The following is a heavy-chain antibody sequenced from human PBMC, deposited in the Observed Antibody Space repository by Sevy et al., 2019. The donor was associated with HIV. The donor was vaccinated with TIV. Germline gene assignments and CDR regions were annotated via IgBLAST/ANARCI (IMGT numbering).Heavy chain of an antibody. J-gene: IGHJ6*04. CDR1: GYTFTTFA. CDR2: ITTYNGGT. Sequence: ASVKVSCKTSGYTFTTFAITWVRQAPGQGLEWMGSITTYNGGTHSAQKFQDRVTMTADTSTKTVYLELRSLTSDDTAIYYCARGRAPNSMDVWGKGSTVTVSS. CDR3: ARGRAPNSMDV. V-gene: IGHV1-18*01.